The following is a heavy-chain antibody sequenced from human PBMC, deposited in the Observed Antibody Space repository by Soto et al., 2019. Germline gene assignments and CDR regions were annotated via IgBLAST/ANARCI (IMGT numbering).Heavy chain of an antibody. J-gene: IGHJ4*02. Sequence: PGGSLRLSCAASGFTFSSYAMHWVRQAPGKGLEWVAVISYEGSNKYYADSVKGRFTISRDNSKNTQYLQMNSLRAEDTAVYYCARDNYYDSSGYYPLPYWGQGTLVTVSS. D-gene: IGHD3-22*01. CDR3: ARDNYYDSSGYYPLPY. CDR2: ISYEGSNK. CDR1: GFTFSSYA. V-gene: IGHV3-30-3*01.